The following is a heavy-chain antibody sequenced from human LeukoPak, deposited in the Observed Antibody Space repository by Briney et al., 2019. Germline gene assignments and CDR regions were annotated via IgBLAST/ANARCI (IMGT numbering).Heavy chain of an antibody. V-gene: IGHV3-23*01. CDR1: GFXFSSYA. J-gene: IGHJ4*02. CDR3: AKEKWNYYDSSGYYFDY. D-gene: IGHD3-22*01. CDR2: ISGSGDST. Sequence: GGSLRLSCAASGFXFSSYAMSWVRQAPGKGLEWVSAISGSGDSTNYADSVKGRFTISRDNSKNTLYLQMNSLRAEDTAVYYCAKEKWNYYDSSGYYFDYWGQGTLVTVSS.